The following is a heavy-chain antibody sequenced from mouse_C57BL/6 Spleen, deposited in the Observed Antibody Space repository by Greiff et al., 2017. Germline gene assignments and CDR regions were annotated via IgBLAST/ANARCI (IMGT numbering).Heavy chain of an antibody. V-gene: IGHV1-62-2*01. Sequence: VQLQQSGAELVKPGASVKLSCKASGYTFTEYTIHWVKQRSGQGLEWIGWFYPGSGSIKYNEKFKDKATLTADKSSSTVYMELSRLTSEDSAVYFCAIHEEVPITTVVEGDYAMDYWGQGTSVTVSS. D-gene: IGHD1-1*01. J-gene: IGHJ4*01. CDR3: AIHEEVPITTVVEGDYAMDY. CDR2: FYPGSGSI. CDR1: GYTFTEYT.